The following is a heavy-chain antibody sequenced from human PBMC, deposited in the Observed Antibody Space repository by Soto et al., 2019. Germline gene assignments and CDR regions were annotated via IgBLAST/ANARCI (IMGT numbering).Heavy chain of an antibody. J-gene: IGHJ3*02. D-gene: IGHD3-22*01. CDR2: IYWNDDK. Sequence: SGPTLVNPTQTLALTCTFSGFSLSTRGVGVGWIRQPPGKALEWLALIYWNDDKRYSPSLKSRLTITKDTSKNQVVLTMTNMDPVDTAPYYCAHRGSYDSSGRRPFDIWGQGTMVIVSS. CDR1: GFSLSTRGVG. CDR3: AHRGSYDSSGRRPFDI. V-gene: IGHV2-5*01.